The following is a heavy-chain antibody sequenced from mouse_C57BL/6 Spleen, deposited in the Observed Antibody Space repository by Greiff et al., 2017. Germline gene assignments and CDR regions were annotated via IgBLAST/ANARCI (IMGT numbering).Heavy chain of an antibody. CDR2: IYPGDGDT. J-gene: IGHJ4*01. D-gene: IGHD2-2*01. CDR1: GYAFSSYW. CDR3: ARARLRTSMDY. V-gene: IGHV1-80*01. Sequence: QVQLKESGAELVKPGASVKISCKASGYAFSSYWMNWVKQRPGKGLEWIGQIYPGDGDTNYNGKFKGKATLTADKSSSTAYMQLSSLTSEDSAVYFCARARLRTSMDYWGQGTSVTVSS.